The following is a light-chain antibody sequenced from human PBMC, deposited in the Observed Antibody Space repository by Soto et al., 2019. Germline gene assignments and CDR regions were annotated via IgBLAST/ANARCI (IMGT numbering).Light chain of an antibody. Sequence: QSVLTQPASVSGSPGQSITTSCSGTSSDVGGYGYVSWYQQHPGKAPKLIIYEVINRPSGVSNRFSGSKSGNTASLTISGLQAEDEADYFCSSYTSDSTYVFGTGTNVTVL. V-gene: IGLV2-14*01. J-gene: IGLJ1*01. CDR3: SSYTSDSTYV. CDR2: EVI. CDR1: SSDVGGYGY.